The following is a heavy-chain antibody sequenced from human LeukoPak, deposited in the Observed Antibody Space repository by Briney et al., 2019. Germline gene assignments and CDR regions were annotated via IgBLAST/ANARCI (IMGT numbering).Heavy chain of an antibody. Sequence: GGSLRLSCEASGFAFNNYGMHWVRQAPGKGLEWVAVISYDGSNKYYADSVKGRFTISRDNSKNTLYLQMNSLRTEDTAVYYCARDWQWLVKSGNIDYWGQGTLVTVSS. J-gene: IGHJ4*02. CDR2: ISYDGSNK. V-gene: IGHV3-30*19. CDR3: ARDWQWLVKSGNIDY. CDR1: GFAFNNYG. D-gene: IGHD6-19*01.